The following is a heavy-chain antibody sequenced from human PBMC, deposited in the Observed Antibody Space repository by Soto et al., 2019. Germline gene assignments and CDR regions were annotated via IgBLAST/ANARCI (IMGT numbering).Heavy chain of an antibody. CDR2: IVVGSGNT. J-gene: IGHJ6*03. Sequence: SVKVSCKASGFTFTSSAMQWLRQARGQRLEWIGWIVVGSGNTNYAQKFQERVTITRDMSTSTAYMELSSLRSEDSAVYYCAAPRPNRYYYYYMDVWGKGTTVTVSS. V-gene: IGHV1-58*02. CDR1: GFTFTSSA. CDR3: AAPRPNRYYYYYMDV.